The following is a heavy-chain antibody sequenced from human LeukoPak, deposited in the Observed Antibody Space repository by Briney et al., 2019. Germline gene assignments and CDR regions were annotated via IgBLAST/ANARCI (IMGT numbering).Heavy chain of an antibody. D-gene: IGHD3-22*01. V-gene: IGHV4-59*11. CDR2: IYYTGST. J-gene: IGHJ4*02. CDR3: ARSDPTYYYDSSGYTFDY. CDR1: RGSITSHY. Sequence: SETLSLTCTVSRGSITSHYWTWIRQPPGKGLEWIGHIYYTGSTNYNPSLKSRVTISVDTSKNQFSLKLSSVTAADTAVYYCARSDPTYYYDSSGYTFDYWGQGTLVTVSS.